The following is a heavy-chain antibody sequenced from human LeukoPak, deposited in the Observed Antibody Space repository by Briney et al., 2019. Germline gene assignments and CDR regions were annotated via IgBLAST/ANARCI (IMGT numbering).Heavy chain of an antibody. CDR2: FDPEEAKT. V-gene: IGHV1-24*01. CDR3: ATGSTPFISYYYYMDV. CDR1: GHSLSELT. J-gene: IGHJ6*03. Sequence: ASVKVSCKVSGHSLSELTMNWVRQAPGKGLEWMGGFDPEEAKTIYAQKFQGRVIMTEDTSTDTAYLELSSLISEDTAVYYCATGSTPFISYYYYMDVWGTGTTVIVSS. D-gene: IGHD3-10*01.